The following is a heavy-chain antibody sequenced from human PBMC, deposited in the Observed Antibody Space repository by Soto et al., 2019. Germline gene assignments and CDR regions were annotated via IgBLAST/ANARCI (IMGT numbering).Heavy chain of an antibody. J-gene: IGHJ3*02. CDR2: ISYDGSKT. CDR1: GFAFNTYA. CDR3: ATAGTAFDI. V-gene: IGHV3-30-3*01. Sequence: QVQMVESGGGVVQPGRSLRLSCVASGFAFNTYAMHWVRQTPDRGLEWVAAISYDGSKTYHADSVKGRFTISRDDSKNTLYLQMNSLRTEDTAVYYCATAGTAFDIWGQGTMVIASS.